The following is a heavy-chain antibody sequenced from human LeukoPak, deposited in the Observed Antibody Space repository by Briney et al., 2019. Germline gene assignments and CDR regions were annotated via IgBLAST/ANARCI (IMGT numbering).Heavy chain of an antibody. J-gene: IGHJ2*01. CDR1: GGSISSYY. D-gene: IGHD2-2*01. Sequence: SETLSLTCTVSGGSISSYYWSWLRQPPGKGLEWIGYIYNSGSTNYNHSLKSRLTISVDTSKNQFSLKLSSVTAADTAVYYCARPLTPGVPVASGYFDLWGRGTLVTVSS. V-gene: IGHV4-59*08. CDR3: ARPLTPGVPVASGYFDL. CDR2: IYNSGST.